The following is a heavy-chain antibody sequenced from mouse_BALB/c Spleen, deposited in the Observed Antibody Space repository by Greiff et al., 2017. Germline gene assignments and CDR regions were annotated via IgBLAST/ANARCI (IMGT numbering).Heavy chain of an antibody. CDR3: ARGSWFAY. CDR2: ISYSGST. J-gene: IGHJ3*01. CDR1: GYSITSDYA. Sequence: EVHLVESGPGLVKPSQSLSLTCTVTGYSITSDYAWNWLRQFPGNKLEWMGYISYSGSTSYNPSLKSRISITRDTSKNQFFLQLNSVTTEDTATYYCARGSWFAYWGQGTLVTVSA. V-gene: IGHV3-2*02.